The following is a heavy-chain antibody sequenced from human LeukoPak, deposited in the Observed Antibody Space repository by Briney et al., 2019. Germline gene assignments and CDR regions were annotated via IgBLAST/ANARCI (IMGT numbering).Heavy chain of an antibody. V-gene: IGHV4-59*11. D-gene: IGHD3-16*01. Sequence: SETLSLTCTVSGGSISSHYWSWIRQPPGKGLEWIWYIYYSGSTHYNPSLRSRVTISVDSSKNQISLKLSSVTAAGTAVYYCARGSGGSIDSWGQGTLVTVSS. J-gene: IGHJ4*02. CDR1: GGSISSHY. CDR3: ARGSGGSIDS. CDR2: IYYSGST.